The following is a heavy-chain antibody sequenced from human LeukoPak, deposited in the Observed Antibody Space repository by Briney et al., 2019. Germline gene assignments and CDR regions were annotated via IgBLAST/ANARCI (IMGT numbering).Heavy chain of an antibody. V-gene: IGHV3-48*03. Sequence: GGSLRLSCAASGFTFSSYEMNWVRQAPGKGLEWVSYISSSGSTIYYADSVKGRFTISRDNSKNTLYLQMNSLRAEDTAVYYCARVGDRGCSGGSCYFDYWGQGTLVTVSS. D-gene: IGHD2-15*01. CDR1: GFTFSSYE. J-gene: IGHJ4*02. CDR2: ISSSGSTI. CDR3: ARVGDRGCSGGSCYFDY.